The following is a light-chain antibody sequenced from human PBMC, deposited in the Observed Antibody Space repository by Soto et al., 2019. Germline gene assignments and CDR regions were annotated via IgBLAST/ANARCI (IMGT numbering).Light chain of an antibody. CDR3: QQYNSSSWT. J-gene: IGKJ1*01. CDR2: DAS. Sequence: DIQMTQAPSTLSASVGDRVTITCRSSQSISYWLAWYQQKPGKAPTLLIYDASTLESGVPSRFSGSGSGTDFTLTISSLQPEDFGTYYCQQYNSSSWTFGQGTKVDIK. CDR1: QSISYW. V-gene: IGKV1-5*01.